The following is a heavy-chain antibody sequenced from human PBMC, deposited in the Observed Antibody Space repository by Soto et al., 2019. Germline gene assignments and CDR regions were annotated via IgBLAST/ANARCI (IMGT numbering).Heavy chain of an antibody. CDR1: GGSFSGYY. D-gene: IGHD2-2*01. V-gene: IGHV4-34*01. Sequence: SETLSLTCAVYGGSFSGYYWSWIRQPPGKGLEWIGEINHSGSTNYNPSLKSRVTISVDTSKNQFSLKLSSVSAADTAVYYCARGRSRFGMDIWGQGTTVTVSS. CDR3: ARGRSRFGMDI. J-gene: IGHJ6*02. CDR2: INHSGST.